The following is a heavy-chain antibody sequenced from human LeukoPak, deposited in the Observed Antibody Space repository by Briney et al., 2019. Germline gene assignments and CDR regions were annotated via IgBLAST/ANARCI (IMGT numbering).Heavy chain of an antibody. CDR1: GFTFSSYA. V-gene: IGHV3-30-3*01. D-gene: IGHD3-3*01. CDR3: ARGYYDFWSGYSTYYYYGMDV. CDR2: ISYDGSNK. Sequence: GGSLRLSCAASGFTFSSYAMHWVRQAPGKGLEWVAVISYDGSNKYYADSVKGRFTISRDNSKNTLYLQMDSLRAEDTAVYYCARGYYDFWSGYSTYYYYGMDVWGQGTTVTVSS. J-gene: IGHJ6*02.